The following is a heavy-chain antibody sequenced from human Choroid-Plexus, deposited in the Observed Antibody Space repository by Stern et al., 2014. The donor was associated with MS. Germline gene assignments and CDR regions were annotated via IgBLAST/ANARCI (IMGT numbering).Heavy chain of an antibody. D-gene: IGHD2/OR15-2a*01. J-gene: IGHJ5*02. V-gene: IGHV3-30*18. CDR3: AKDRQYLTYFFDH. CDR1: GFTFGSCA. Sequence: VQLVESGGGVVQHGRPLRFSCVASGFTFGSCAMHWVGQAPGKGLEWVAGVSYEGSNKDYADSVKGRFTISRDNSQNTLYMQISSLRPEDTAVYYCAKDRQYLTYFFDHWGQGSLVTVSS. CDR2: VSYEGSNK.